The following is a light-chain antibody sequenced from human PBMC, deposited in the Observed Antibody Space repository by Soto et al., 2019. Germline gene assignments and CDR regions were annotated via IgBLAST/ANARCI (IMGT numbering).Light chain of an antibody. CDR3: SSYTSTSTPYV. CDR2: EVS. CDR1: SSDVGGYNY. J-gene: IGLJ1*01. V-gene: IGLV2-14*01. Sequence: QSALTQPASVSGSPGQSITISCTGTSSDVGGYNYVSWYQQHPGKAPKLMIYEVSNRPSGVSNRFSGSKSGNTASLTISGLQAEDEADYYCSSYTSTSTPYVFGPGPKVTVL.